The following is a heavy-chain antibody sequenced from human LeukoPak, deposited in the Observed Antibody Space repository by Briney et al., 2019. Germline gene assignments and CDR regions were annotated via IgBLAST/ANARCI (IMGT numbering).Heavy chain of an antibody. CDR3: AREVGTFDY. CDR2: ISGTGDST. V-gene: IGHV3-23*01. J-gene: IGHJ4*02. D-gene: IGHD1-26*01. CDR1: GFTFNTYG. Sequence: GGSLRLSRAASGFTFNTYGMSWVRQAPGKGLEWVSCISGTGDSTYYADSVKGRFTISRDNSKNTLYLQVNSLRAEDTALYYCAREVGTFDYWGQGALVTVSS.